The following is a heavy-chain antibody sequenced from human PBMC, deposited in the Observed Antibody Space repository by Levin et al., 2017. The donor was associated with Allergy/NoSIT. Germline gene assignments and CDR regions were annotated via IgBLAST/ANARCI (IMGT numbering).Heavy chain of an antibody. V-gene: IGHV3-30-3*01. D-gene: IGHD1-26*01. Sequence: GGSLRLSCTASGFSVSDYMMHWVRQAPGKGLEWVAVTSDDGGNRYYADSVKGRFTISRAHSNNTLYLQMNSLRPEDTAVYYCARDLPPYSGSYHFDYWGQGTRVTVSS. J-gene: IGHJ4*02. CDR1: GFSVSDYM. CDR2: TSDDGGNR. CDR3: ARDLPPYSGSYHFDY.